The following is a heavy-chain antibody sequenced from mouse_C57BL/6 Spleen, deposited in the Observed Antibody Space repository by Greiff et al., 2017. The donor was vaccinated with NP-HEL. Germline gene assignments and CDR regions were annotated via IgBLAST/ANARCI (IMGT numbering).Heavy chain of an antibody. J-gene: IGHJ1*03. Sequence: VQLQQSGAELAKPGASVKLSCKASGYTFTSYWMHWVKQRPGQGLEWIGYINPSSGYTKYNQKFKDKATLTADKSSSTAYMQLSSLTYEASAVYYCARQAPHYYGSRWYSEVWGTGTTGTASP. CDR1: GYTFTSYW. V-gene: IGHV1-7*01. CDR2: INPSSGYT. D-gene: IGHD1-1*01. CDR3: ARQAPHYYGSRWYSEV.